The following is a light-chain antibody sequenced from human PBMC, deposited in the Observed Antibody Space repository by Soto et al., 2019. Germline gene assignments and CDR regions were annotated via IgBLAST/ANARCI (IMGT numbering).Light chain of an antibody. V-gene: IGKV3-15*01. Sequence: EIVMTQSQATLSVSPGERDTLSCRASQGIGDTLAWYQQKPGQTPRLLIYDTSTRATGVPARFSGSRSGAEFTLTINSLQSEYFGVYYCQRYNNWPLTFCGGTKVEVK. CDR2: DTS. CDR3: QRYNNWPLT. CDR1: QGIGDT. J-gene: IGKJ4*01.